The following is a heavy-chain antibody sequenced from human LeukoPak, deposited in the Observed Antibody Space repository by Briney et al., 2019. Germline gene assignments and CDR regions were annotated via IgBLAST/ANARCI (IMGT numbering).Heavy chain of an antibody. CDR1: GYTFTGYY. V-gene: IGHV1-2*02. D-gene: IGHD4-17*01. Sequence: ASVKVSCKASGYTFTGYYMHWVRQAPGQGLEWMGWISPNSGGTNYAQKFQGRVTMTRDTSISTAYMELSRLRSDDTAVYYCARLYGDYTNAIDYWGQGTLVTVSS. CDR2: ISPNSGGT. J-gene: IGHJ4*02. CDR3: ARLYGDYTNAIDY.